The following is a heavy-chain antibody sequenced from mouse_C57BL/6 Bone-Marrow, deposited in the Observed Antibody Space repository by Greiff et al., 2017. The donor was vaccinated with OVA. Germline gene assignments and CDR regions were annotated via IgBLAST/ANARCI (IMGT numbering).Heavy chain of an antibody. CDR1: GYTFTSYN. D-gene: IGHD1-1*01. CDR2: IYPGNGDT. CDR3: ARDYYGSSWYYAMDY. J-gene: IGHJ4*01. Sequence: QVQLQQSGAELVRPGASVKMSCKASGYTFTSYNMHWVKQTPRQGLEWIGAIYPGNGDTSYNQKFKGKATLTVDKSSSTAYMQLSSLTSDDSAVYFCARDYYGSSWYYAMDYWGQGTSVTVSS. V-gene: IGHV1-12*01.